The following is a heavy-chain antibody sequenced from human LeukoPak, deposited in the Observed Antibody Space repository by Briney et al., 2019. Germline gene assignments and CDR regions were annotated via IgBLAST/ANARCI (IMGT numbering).Heavy chain of an antibody. J-gene: IGHJ6*03. D-gene: IGHD6-19*01. CDR3: ARDSSGWYAYYYYYYMDV. CDR2: INHSGST. V-gene: IGHV4-34*01. Sequence: SGGSLRLSCAASGFTFSSYAMSWVRQPPGKGLEWIGEINHSGSTNYNPSLKSRVTISVDTSKNQFSLKLSSVTAADTAVYYCARDSSGWYAYYYYYYMDVWGKGTTVTISS. CDR1: GFTFSSYA.